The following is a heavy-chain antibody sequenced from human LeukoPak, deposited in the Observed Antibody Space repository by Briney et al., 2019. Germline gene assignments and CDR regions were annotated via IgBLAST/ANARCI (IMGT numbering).Heavy chain of an antibody. Sequence: SVKVSCKASGGTFSSYAISWVRQAPGQGLEWMGRIIPILGIANYAQKFQGRVTITADKSTSTAYMELSSLRSEDTAVYYCASEYCSSTSCYDIAEAGQKFDYWGQGTLVTVSS. J-gene: IGHJ4*02. V-gene: IGHV1-69*04. D-gene: IGHD2-2*01. CDR2: IIPILGIA. CDR1: GGTFSSYA. CDR3: ASEYCSSTSCYDIAEAGQKFDY.